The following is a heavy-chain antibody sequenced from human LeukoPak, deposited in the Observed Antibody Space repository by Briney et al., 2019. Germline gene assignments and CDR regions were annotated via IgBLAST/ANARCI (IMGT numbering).Heavy chain of an antibody. CDR1: GGSISSSNW. CDR2: IYHSGST. CDR3: AGFFPRYFDL. Sequence: SETLSLTCAVSGGSISSSNWWSWVRQPPGKGLEWIGEIYHSGSTNYNPSLKSRVTISVDTSKNQFSLKLSSVTAADTAVYYCAGFFPRYFDLWGRGTLVTVSS. V-gene: IGHV4-4*02. J-gene: IGHJ2*01. D-gene: IGHD3-3*01.